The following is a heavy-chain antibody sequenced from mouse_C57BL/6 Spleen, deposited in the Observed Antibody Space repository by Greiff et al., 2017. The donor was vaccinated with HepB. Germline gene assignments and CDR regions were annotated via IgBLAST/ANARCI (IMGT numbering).Heavy chain of an antibody. CDR1: GFNIKDDY. Sequence: EVKLMESGAELVRPGASVKLSCTASGFNIKDDYMHWVKQRPEQGLEWIGWIDPENGDTEYASKFQGKATITADTSSNTAYLQLSSLTSEDTAVYYCTTGSSGSWFAYWGQGTLVTVSA. J-gene: IGHJ3*01. V-gene: IGHV14-4*01. CDR3: TTGSSGSWFAY. D-gene: IGHD3-2*02. CDR2: IDPENGDT.